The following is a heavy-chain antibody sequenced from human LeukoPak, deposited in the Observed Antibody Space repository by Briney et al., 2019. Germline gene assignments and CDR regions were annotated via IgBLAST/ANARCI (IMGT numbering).Heavy chain of an antibody. Sequence: PGGSLRLSCAASGFTVSSNYMSWVRQAPGKGLEWVSVIYSGGSTYYADSVKGRFTISRDNSKNTLYLQMNSLRAEDTAVYYCANVLTRYYFDYWGQGTLVTVSS. J-gene: IGHJ4*02. CDR3: ANVLTRYYFDY. CDR1: GFTVSSNY. D-gene: IGHD6-6*01. CDR2: IYSGGST. V-gene: IGHV3-53*01.